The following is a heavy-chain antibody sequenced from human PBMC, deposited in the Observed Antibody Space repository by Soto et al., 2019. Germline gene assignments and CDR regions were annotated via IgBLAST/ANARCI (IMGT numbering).Heavy chain of an antibody. D-gene: IGHD3-10*01. J-gene: IGHJ4*02. V-gene: IGHV1-2*04. Sequence: AASVKVSCKASGYTFTGYYMHWVRQAPGQGLEWMGWINPNSGGTNYAQKFQGWVTMTRNTSISTAYMELSRLRSDDTAGYYRASARKSRVSGRHYRGVAGVWFVAWGQGTVETLSS. CDR3: ASARKSRVSGRHYRGVAGVWFVA. CDR2: INPNSGGT. CDR1: GYTFTGYY.